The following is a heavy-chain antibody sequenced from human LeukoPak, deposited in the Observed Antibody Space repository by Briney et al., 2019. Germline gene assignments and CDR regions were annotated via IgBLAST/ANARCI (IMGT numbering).Heavy chain of an antibody. Sequence: RPGGSLRLSCAASGFTFSNAWMSWVRQAPGKGLEGIGRIKRKSDGCTTDYAAPVKGRFTISRDDSKNTVYLQMNSLKTEDTAVYYCTTVGLSGYYDSRGYYYFDYWGQGTLVTVSS. CDR1: GFTFSNAW. CDR2: IKRKSDGCTT. J-gene: IGHJ4*02. D-gene: IGHD3-22*01. V-gene: IGHV3-15*01. CDR3: TTVGLSGYYDSRGYYYFDY.